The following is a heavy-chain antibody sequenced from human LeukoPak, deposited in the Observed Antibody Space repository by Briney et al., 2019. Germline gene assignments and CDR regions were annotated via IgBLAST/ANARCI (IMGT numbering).Heavy chain of an antibody. J-gene: IGHJ4*02. CDR1: GGSISSYY. D-gene: IGHD3-22*01. CDR2: VYSGGST. CDR3: ASLPPYYYDSSGFYV. Sequence: SETLSLTRTVSGGSISSYYWSWIRQPAGKGLEWIGRVYSGGSTNYNPSLQSRVTMSLDESKNQFSLKLSSVTAADTAVYYCASLPPYYYDSSGFYVWGQGTLVAVSS. V-gene: IGHV4-4*07.